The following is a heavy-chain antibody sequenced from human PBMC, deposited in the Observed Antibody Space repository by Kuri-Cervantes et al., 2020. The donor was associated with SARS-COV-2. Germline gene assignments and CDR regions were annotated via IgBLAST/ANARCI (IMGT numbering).Heavy chain of an antibody. J-gene: IGHJ4*02. CDR1: GGSISDHY. CDR2: IYDSGTT. V-gene: IGHV4-59*11. CDR3: ARDLNGQLWSTGLGY. D-gene: IGHD5-18*01. Sequence: GSLRLSCTVSGGSISDHYWSRIRQSPGKGLEWIGYIYDSGTTNYNPSLKSRVTVSVDKSKNHFSLRLSSVTAADTAVYYCARDLNGQLWSTGLGYWGQGTLVTVSS.